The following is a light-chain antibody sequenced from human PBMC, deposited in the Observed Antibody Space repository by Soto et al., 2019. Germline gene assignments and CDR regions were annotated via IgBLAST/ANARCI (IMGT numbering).Light chain of an antibody. V-gene: IGLV2-14*01. J-gene: IGLJ1*01. CDR2: DVH. CDR1: SRDVGGYNY. CDR3: SSYAGSIFYV. Sequence: QSVLTQPASVSGSPGQSITISCTGTSRDVGGYNYVSWYQQHPGKAPKLMIYDVHNRPSGVSNRFSGSKSVNTASLTVSGLQAEDEADYYCSSYAGSIFYVFGTGTKVTVL.